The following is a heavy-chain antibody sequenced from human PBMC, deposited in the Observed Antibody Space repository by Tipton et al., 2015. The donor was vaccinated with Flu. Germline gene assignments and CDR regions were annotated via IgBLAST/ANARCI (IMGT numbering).Heavy chain of an antibody. Sequence: TLSLTCTVSGGSISSYYWSWIRQPPGKGLEWIGYIYYSGSTNYNPSRKSRVTISVDTSKSQFSLKLSSVTAADTAVYYCARLYYYDSSGYYYGGWFDPWGQGTLVTVSS. CDR1: GGSISSYY. CDR3: ARLYYYDSSGYYYGGWFDP. J-gene: IGHJ5*02. V-gene: IGHV4-59*07. D-gene: IGHD3-22*01. CDR2: IYYSGST.